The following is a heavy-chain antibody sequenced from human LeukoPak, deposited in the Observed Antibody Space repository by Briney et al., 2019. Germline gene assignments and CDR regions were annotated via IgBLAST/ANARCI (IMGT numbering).Heavy chain of an antibody. CDR2: VNPNSGGT. V-gene: IGHV1-2*02. CDR1: GYTFTGYY. CDR3: ATPRGSPNWFDP. J-gene: IGHJ5*02. Sequence: ASVKVSCKTSGYTFTGYYIHWVRQAPGQGLEWMGWVNPNSGGTNYAQKFQGRVTMTRDTSISTAYMGLSRLRSDDTAVYYCATPRGSPNWFDPWGQGTLVTVSS.